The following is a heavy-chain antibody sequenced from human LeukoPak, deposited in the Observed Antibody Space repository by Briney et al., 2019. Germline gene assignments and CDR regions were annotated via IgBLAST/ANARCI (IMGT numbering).Heavy chain of an antibody. J-gene: IGHJ4*02. CDR3: ARNRGAY. V-gene: IGHV4-34*01. CDR2: INHSGST. CDR1: GGSFSGYY. Sequence: SETLSLTCAVYGGSFSGYYWSWIRQPPGKGLEWIGEINHSGSTNYNPSLKSRVTISVDTSKNQFSLKLSSVTAADTAAYYCARNRGAYWGQGTLVTVSS. D-gene: IGHD3-10*01.